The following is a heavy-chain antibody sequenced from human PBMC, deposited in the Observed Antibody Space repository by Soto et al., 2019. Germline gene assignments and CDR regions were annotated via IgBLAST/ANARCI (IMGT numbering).Heavy chain of an antibody. D-gene: IGHD1-7*01. J-gene: IGHJ4*02. CDR2: INPKSGGT. Sequence: GASVKVSCKASGDRFIDYFMHWVRRAPGQGLEWMGWINPKSGGTKIAQKFQGRTTMTRDTSINTVFMELSRLTSDDTAVYFCAREYNWNSQGWTVYCGLAPLVTLSS. V-gene: IGHV1-2*02. CDR3: AREYNWNSQGWTVY. CDR1: GDRFIDYF.